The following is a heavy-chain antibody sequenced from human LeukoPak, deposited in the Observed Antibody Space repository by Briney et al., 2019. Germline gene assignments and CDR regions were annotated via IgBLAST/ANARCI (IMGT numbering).Heavy chain of an antibody. CDR3: ARDRDYYNSGSTMIDY. V-gene: IGHV3-30*03. CDR1: GFTFSSYD. CDR2: ITYDGNKK. J-gene: IGHJ4*02. D-gene: IGHD6-19*01. Sequence: AGSLRLSCAASGFTFSSYDMHWVRQAPGKGLEWVAVITYDGNKKYYADSVNGRIDISRDNSKNFLYLQMNSLRTEDTAVYYCARDRDYYNSGSTMIDYWGQGTLVTVSS.